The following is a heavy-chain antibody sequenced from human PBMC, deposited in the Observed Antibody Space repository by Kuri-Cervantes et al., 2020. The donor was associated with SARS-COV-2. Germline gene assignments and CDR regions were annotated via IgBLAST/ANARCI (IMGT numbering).Heavy chain of an antibody. J-gene: IGHJ6*02. CDR3: ARDRKGGRIRITIFGVASYGMDV. V-gene: IGHV1-18*04. CDR2: ISAHNGNT. D-gene: IGHD3-3*01. Sequence: ASVKVSCKASGYTFTSYGISWVRQAPGQGLEWMGWISAHNGNTNYAQKLQGRVTMTTDTSTSTAYMELRSMRSDDTAVYYCARDRKGGRIRITIFGVASYGMDVWGQGTTVTVSS. CDR1: GYTFTSYG.